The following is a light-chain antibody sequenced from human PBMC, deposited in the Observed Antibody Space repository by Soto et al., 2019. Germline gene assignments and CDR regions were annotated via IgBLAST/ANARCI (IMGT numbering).Light chain of an antibody. CDR3: SSYAGSNKSV. J-gene: IGLJ1*01. CDR2: EVS. V-gene: IGLV2-8*01. CDR1: SSDVGGYNY. Sequence: QSALTQPPSASGSPGQSVTISCTGTSSDVGGYNYVSWYQQHPGKAPKLMIYEVSKRPSGVPDRFSGSKPGNTASLTVSGLQPEDEADYYCSSYAGSNKSVFGTGTKVTVL.